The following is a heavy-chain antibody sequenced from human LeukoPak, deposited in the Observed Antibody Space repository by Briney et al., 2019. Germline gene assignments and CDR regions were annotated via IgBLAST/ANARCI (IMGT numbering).Heavy chain of an antibody. V-gene: IGHV4-39*01. CDR3: ARPARDGDYYY. J-gene: IGHJ4*02. Sequence: PSETLSLTCAVSGDSISSSSYFWGWIRQPPGKGLEWIGSIPYSGSASYHPSLKSPVIISIDTSKNQLSLEVRSVTAADTAVYYCARPARDGDYYYWGQGTLVTVSS. CDR1: GDSISSSSYF. CDR2: IPYSGSA. D-gene: IGHD2/OR15-2a*01.